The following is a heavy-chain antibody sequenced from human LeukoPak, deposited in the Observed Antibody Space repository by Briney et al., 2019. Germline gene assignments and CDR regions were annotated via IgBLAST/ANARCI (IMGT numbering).Heavy chain of an antibody. D-gene: IGHD6-19*01. CDR1: RDTFTTSG. J-gene: IGHJ4*02. V-gene: IGHV1-18*01. CDR2: ISTYNGNT. CDR3: ARGLMREYKSGWYMHHFEY. Sequence: ASVKVSCKASRDTFTTSGITWVRQAPGQGLEWLGWISTYNGNTKYAEKFQGRVTMTTETMTTDTSTSTAYMELRSLRSDDTAMYYCARGLMREYKSGWYMHHFEYWGQGTPVTVSS.